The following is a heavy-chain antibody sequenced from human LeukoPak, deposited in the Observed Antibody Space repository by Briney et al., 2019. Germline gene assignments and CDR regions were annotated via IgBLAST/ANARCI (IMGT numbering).Heavy chain of an antibody. Sequence: GGSLRLSCAASGFTVSSNYMSWVRQATGKGLEWVSAIGTAGDTYYPGSVKGRFTISRENAKNSLYLQMNSLRAGDTAVYYCARANSYGAGYYYGMDVWGQGTTVTVSS. CDR3: ARANSYGAGYYYGMDV. V-gene: IGHV3-13*01. J-gene: IGHJ6*02. CDR1: GFTVSSNY. D-gene: IGHD5-18*01. CDR2: IGTAGDT.